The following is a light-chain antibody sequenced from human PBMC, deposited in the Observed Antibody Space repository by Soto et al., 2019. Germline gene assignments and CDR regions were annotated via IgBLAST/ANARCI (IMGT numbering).Light chain of an antibody. V-gene: IGLV1-47*02. CDR1: SSNIGGTNY. CDR2: SNN. Sequence: QSVLTQPPSASGTPGQKVFISCSGSSSNIGGTNYAYWYQQLPGAAPKLLMHSNNLRPSGVPEQISGSKFGTAASLAISGLRSEDEAVYYCASWDDRLGAVIFGGGTKVTVL. CDR3: ASWDDRLGAVI. J-gene: IGLJ2*01.